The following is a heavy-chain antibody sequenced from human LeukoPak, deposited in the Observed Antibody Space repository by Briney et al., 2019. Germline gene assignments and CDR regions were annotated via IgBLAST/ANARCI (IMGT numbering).Heavy chain of an antibody. D-gene: IGHD3-22*01. J-gene: IGHJ4*02. CDR3: ARDAVRHSSGYSNFDY. Sequence: PGGSLRLSCVASGFIFNSYAMSWVRQAPGKGLEWVSSVSGRTGSVYYADSVKGRLTISRDNAKNSLYLQMNSLRAEDTAVYYCARDAVRHSSGYSNFDYWGQGTLVTVSS. CDR2: VSGRTGSV. CDR1: GFIFNSYA. V-gene: IGHV3-23*01.